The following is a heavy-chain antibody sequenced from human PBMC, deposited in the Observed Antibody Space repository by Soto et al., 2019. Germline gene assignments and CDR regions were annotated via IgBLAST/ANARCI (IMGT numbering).Heavy chain of an antibody. CDR3: TSLCSGGSCYSKYFDY. D-gene: IGHD2-15*01. CDR2: IRSKAYGGTT. CDR1: GFTFGDYA. J-gene: IGHJ4*02. V-gene: IGHV3-49*03. Sequence: GGSLRLSCTASGFTFGDYAMSWFRQAPGKGLKWVGFIRSKAYGGTTEYAASVKGRFTISRDDSKSIAYLQMNSLKTEDTAVYYCTSLCSGGSCYSKYFDYWGQGTLVTVS.